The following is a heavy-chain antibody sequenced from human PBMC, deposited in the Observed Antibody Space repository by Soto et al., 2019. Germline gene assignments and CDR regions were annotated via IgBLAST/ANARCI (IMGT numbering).Heavy chain of an antibody. CDR2: ISSSSSYI. Sequence: GSLRLSCAASGFTFSSYSMNWVRQAPGKGLEWVSSISSSSSYIYYADSVKGRFTISRDNAKNSLYLQMNSLRAEDTAVYYCARELLDSYYYYGMDVWGQGTTVTVSS. CDR3: ARELLDSYYYYGMDV. J-gene: IGHJ6*02. CDR1: GFTFSSYS. V-gene: IGHV3-21*01. D-gene: IGHD2-15*01.